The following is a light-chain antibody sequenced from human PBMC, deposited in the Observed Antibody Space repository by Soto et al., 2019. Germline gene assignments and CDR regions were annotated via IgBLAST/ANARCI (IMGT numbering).Light chain of an antibody. J-gene: IGKJ4*01. Sequence: PGERATLSCTASQHVTTTYIAGYQQKFGQAPRLLIYGASTRATGTPDRFTGGGFGTDFTLTISRVEPEDFAVYYCQEYDSSCTFGGGTKVNIK. CDR3: QEYDSSCT. V-gene: IGKV3-20*01. CDR1: QHVTTTY. CDR2: GAS.